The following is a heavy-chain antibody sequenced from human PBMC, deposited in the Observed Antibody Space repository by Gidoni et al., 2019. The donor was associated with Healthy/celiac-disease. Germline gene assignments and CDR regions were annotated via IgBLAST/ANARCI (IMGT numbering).Heavy chain of an antibody. CDR1: RLTFRINP. CDR3: AKDAWSVVTAIPGYNWFVP. Sequence: EVQLLESGGGLVQPGGSLRLSSAASRLTFRINPMGWVRQATGKGLGWVAAIRGSGGSTYYGDTVKGRFTMARDNTKNTLYMQTNSMRAEDTAVYYCAKDAWSVVTAIPGYNWFVPWGQGTLVTVSS. V-gene: IGHV3-23*01. J-gene: IGHJ5*02. D-gene: IGHD2-21*02. CDR2: IRGSGGST.